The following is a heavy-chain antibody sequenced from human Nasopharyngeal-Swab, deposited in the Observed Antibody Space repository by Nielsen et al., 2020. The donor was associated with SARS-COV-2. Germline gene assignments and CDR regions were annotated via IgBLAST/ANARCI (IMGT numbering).Heavy chain of an antibody. CDR3: ARGGRITIFGVVIKGLYFDY. CDR2: INHSGST. J-gene: IGHJ4*02. D-gene: IGHD3-3*01. CDR1: GGSFSDYY. Sequence: SETLSLTCAVYGGSFSDYYWSWIREPPGNGLEWIGEINHSGSTNYNPSLKSRVTISVDTSKNQFSLKLSSVTAADTAVYYCARGGRITIFGVVIKGLYFDYWGQGTLVTVSS. V-gene: IGHV4-34*01.